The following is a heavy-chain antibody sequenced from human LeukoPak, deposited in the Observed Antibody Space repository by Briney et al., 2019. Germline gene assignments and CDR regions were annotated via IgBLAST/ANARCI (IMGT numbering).Heavy chain of an antibody. CDR2: ISGSGGST. D-gene: IGHD2-15*01. CDR3: AKELGYCSGGSCYGGAFDI. CDR1: GFTFSSYA. V-gene: IGHV3-23*01. Sequence: GGSLRLSCAASGFTFSSYAMSWVRQAPGKGLEWVSAISGSGGSTYYADSVEGRFTISRDNSKNTLYLQMNSLRAEDTAVYYCAKELGYCSGGSCYGGAFDIWGQGTVVTVSS. J-gene: IGHJ3*02.